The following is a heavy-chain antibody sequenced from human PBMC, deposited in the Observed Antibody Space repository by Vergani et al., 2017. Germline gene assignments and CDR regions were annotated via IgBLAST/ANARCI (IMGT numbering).Heavy chain of an antibody. D-gene: IGHD2-2*01. V-gene: IGHV1-69*01. CDR2: IIPIFGTA. J-gene: IGHJ4*02. Sequence: QVQLVQSGAEVKKPGSSVKVSCKASGGTFSSSAISWVRQAPGQGLEWMGGIIPIFGTANYAQKFQGRVTITADESTSTAYMELSSLRSEDTAVYYCAGTGYCSSTSCYDNVDYWGQGTLVTVSS. CDR3: AGTGYCSSTSCYDNVDY. CDR1: GGTFSSSA.